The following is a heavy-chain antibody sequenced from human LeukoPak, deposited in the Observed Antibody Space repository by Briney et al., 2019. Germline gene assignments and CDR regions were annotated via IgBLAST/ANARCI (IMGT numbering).Heavy chain of an antibody. J-gene: IGHJ4*02. CDR3: ARSYCSSTSRHTFDY. CDR2: IIPIFGTA. CDR1: GGTLSSYA. D-gene: IGHD2-2*02. Sequence: ASVKVSFKASGGTLSSYAISWVRQAPGQGLEWMGGIIPIFGTANYAQKFQGRVTITTDESTSTAYMELSSLRSEDTAVYYCARSYCSSTSRHTFDYWGQGTLVTVSS. V-gene: IGHV1-69*05.